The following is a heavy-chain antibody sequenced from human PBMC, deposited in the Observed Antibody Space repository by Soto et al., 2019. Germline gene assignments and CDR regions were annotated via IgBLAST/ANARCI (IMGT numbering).Heavy chain of an antibody. J-gene: IGHJ4*02. CDR1: GGSISSSNW. CDR2: IFHNGNL. CDR3: ARRKHIVVLPSGSRFYFDH. Sequence: QVQLQESGPGLVQPSETLSLTCAVSGGSISSSNWWSWVRQPPGKGLEWIGEIFHNGNLNYNPYLKSRVTISVYKSKRHFSLNVTSVTAADKSVYFCARRKHIVVLPSGSRFYFDHWGQGSLVIVSS. V-gene: IGHV4-4*02. D-gene: IGHD2-2*01.